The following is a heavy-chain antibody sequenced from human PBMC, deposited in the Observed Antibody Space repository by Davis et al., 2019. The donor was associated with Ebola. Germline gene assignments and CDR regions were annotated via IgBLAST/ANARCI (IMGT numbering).Heavy chain of an antibody. Sequence: AASVEVSCKASGYTFTSYAMHWVRQAPGQRLEWMGWINAGNGNTKYSQKFQGRVTITRDTSASTAYMELSSLRSEDTAVYYCARARVGATEGNIDYWGQGTLVTVSS. D-gene: IGHD1-26*01. CDR1: GYTFTSYA. J-gene: IGHJ4*02. CDR2: INAGNGNT. CDR3: ARARVGATEGNIDY. V-gene: IGHV1-3*01.